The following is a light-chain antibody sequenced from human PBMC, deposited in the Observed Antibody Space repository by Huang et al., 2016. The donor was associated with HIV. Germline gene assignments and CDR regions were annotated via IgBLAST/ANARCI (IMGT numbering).Light chain of an antibody. Sequence: DIQMTQSPFSLLAPVGDRVTITCRVSQSISSYLNWYQQKPGKAPKILIYAASTLQSGIPSRFSGSGAGTDFTLTITSLQPEDFATYYCQQTYIIPITFGQGTKLEIK. V-gene: IGKV1-39*01. CDR1: QSISSY. CDR3: QQTYIIPIT. J-gene: IGKJ2*01. CDR2: AAS.